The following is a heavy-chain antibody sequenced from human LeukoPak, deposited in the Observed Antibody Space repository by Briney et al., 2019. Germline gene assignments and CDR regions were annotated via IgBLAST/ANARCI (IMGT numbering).Heavy chain of an antibody. Sequence: SETPSLTCTVSGGSISSSSYYWGWIRQPPGKGLEWTGSIYYSGSTYYNPSLKSRVTISVDTSKNQFSLKLSSVTAADTAVYYCASAEYYYDSSGKIFDYWGQGTLVTVSS. V-gene: IGHV4-39*07. CDR2: IYYSGST. J-gene: IGHJ4*02. D-gene: IGHD3-22*01. CDR3: ASAEYYYDSSGKIFDY. CDR1: GGSISSSSYY.